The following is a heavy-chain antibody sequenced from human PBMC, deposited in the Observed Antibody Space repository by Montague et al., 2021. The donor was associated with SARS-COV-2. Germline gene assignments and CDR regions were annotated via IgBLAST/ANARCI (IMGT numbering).Heavy chain of an antibody. J-gene: IGHJ6*02. CDR1: GFTFSSYW. D-gene: IGHD6-13*01. Sequence: SLRLSCAASGFTFSSYWMSWVRQAPGKGLEWVANIKQDGSEKYYVDSVKGRFTSSRDNAKNSLYLQMNSLRAEDTAVYYCARDGIAAAGKYYYYGMDVWGQGTTVTVS. CDR3: ARDGIAAAGKYYYYGMDV. V-gene: IGHV3-7*01. CDR2: IKQDGSEK.